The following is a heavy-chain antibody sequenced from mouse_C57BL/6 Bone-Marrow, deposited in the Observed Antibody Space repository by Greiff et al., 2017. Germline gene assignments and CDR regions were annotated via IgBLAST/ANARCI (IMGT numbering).Heavy chain of an antibody. V-gene: IGHV1-50*01. J-gene: IGHJ2*01. CDR1: GYTFTSYW. Sequence: VQLQQPGAELVKPGASVKLSCKASGYTFTSYWMQWVKQRPGQGLEWIGEIDPSDSYTNYNQKFKGKATLTVDTSSSTAYMQLSSLPSEYAAVYYCALITTVVAGGYWGQGTTLTVSS. D-gene: IGHD1-1*01. CDR3: ALITTVVAGGY. CDR2: IDPSDSYT.